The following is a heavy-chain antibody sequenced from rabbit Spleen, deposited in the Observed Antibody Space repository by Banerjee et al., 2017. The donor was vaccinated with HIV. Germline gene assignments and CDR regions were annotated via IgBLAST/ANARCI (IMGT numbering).Heavy chain of an antibody. CDR1: GFSFSNKDV. V-gene: IGHV1S43*01. J-gene: IGHJ4*01. CDR2: INAYTGKP. D-gene: IGHD4-2*01. Sequence: QEQLVESGGGLVKPEGSLTLTCKASGFSFSNKDVMCWVRQAPGKGLEWIACINAYTGKPVYATWAKGRFTISRSASLNTVDLKMTSLTAADTATYFCARDLAGYVGFGYISYLDLWGPGTLVTVS. CDR3: ARDLAGYVGFGYISYLDL.